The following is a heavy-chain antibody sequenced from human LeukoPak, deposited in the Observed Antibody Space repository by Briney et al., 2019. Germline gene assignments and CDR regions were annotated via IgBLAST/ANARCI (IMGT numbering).Heavy chain of an antibody. CDR2: LYSGGNT. V-gene: IGHV3-53*01. D-gene: IGHD3-10*01. CDR3: ARDYYGSGRLDY. CDR1: GFTVSSNY. J-gene: IGHJ4*02. Sequence: GGSLRLSCAASGFTVSSNYVSWVRQAPGKGLEWLSVLYSGGNTYHADSVKGRFTISRDNSKNTLYLQMNSLRAEDTAVYYCARDYYGSGRLDYWGQGTLVTVSS.